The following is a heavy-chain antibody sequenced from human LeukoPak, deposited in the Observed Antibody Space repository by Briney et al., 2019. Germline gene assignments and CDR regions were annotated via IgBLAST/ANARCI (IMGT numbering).Heavy chain of an antibody. CDR3: AKKAQYDGHYPLDY. D-gene: IGHD4/OR15-4a*01. J-gene: IGHJ4*02. Sequence: PGGSLRLSCAASGFTFSGSSMHWVRQAPGKGLEWVAVIWYDGSNKNYVDSVKGRFTISRDNPKNTLYLQMNSLRAEDTALYFCAKKAQYDGHYPLDYWGQGTLVTVSA. CDR1: GFTFSGSS. CDR2: IWYDGSNK. V-gene: IGHV3-33*06.